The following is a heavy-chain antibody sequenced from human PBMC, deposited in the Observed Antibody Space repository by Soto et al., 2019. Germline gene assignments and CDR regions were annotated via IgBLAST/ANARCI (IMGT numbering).Heavy chain of an antibody. V-gene: IGHV4-39*01. CDR1: GGSISSSSYY. CDR2: IYYSGST. Sequence: QLQLQESGPGLVKPSETLSLTCTVSGGSISSSSYYWGWIRQPPGKGLEWIGSIYYSGSTYYNPSLKSRVTISVDTSKNQFSLKLSSVTAADTAVYYCAKGYGSSGWNDPFDYWGQGTLVTVSS. D-gene: IGHD6-19*01. CDR3: AKGYGSSGWNDPFDY. J-gene: IGHJ4*02.